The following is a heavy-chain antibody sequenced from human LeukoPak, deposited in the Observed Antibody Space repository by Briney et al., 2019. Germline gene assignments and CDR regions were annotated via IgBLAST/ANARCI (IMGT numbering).Heavy chain of an antibody. V-gene: IGHV1-8*01. CDR3: ARPSFLEWLLSFDY. D-gene: IGHD3-3*02. CDR2: MNPNSGNT. Sequence: GASVKVSCKASGYTFTSYDINWVRQATGQGLEWMGWMNPNSGNTGYAQKFQGRVTMTRNTSISTAYMELRSLRSDDTAVYYCARPSFLEWLLSFDYWGQGTLVTVSS. CDR1: GYTFTSYD. J-gene: IGHJ4*02.